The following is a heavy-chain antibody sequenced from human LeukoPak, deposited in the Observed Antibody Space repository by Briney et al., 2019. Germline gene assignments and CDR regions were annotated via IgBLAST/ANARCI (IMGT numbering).Heavy chain of an antibody. Sequence: GGSLRLSCAASGFTFSSYGMHWVRQAPGKGLEWVALIRYDGSNKYYADSVKGRFTISRDNSKNTLYLQMNSLRAEDTAVYYCAKDFKYGDDVVGMDVWGQGTTVTVSS. D-gene: IGHD4-17*01. CDR3: AKDFKYGDDVVGMDV. J-gene: IGHJ6*02. V-gene: IGHV3-30*02. CDR1: GFTFSSYG. CDR2: IRYDGSNK.